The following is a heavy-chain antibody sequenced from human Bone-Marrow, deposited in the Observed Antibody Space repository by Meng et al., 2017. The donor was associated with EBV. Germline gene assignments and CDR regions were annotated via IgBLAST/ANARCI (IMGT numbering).Heavy chain of an antibody. J-gene: IGHJ5*01. Sequence: QVQLQESGPGLVQPSXXXXXTXXVSGCSISSGGYYWSWIRQPPGKGLEWIGYIYYSGSSYYNPSLKSRVTISLDTSKNQFSLKLTSVTAADTAVYYCARASDGDYVVRFDSWGHGPRVTVSS. V-gene: IGHV4-30-4*01. D-gene: IGHD4-17*01. CDR3: ARASDGDYVVRFDS. CDR2: IYYSGSS. CDR1: GCSISSGGYY.